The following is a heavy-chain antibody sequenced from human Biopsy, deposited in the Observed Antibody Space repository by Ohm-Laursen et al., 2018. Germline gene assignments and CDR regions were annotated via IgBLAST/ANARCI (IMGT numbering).Heavy chain of an antibody. Sequence: SSVKVSCKVPEGNFSNYGVNWVRQAPGQGLEWLGGNIPILGTGNYAHQFQDRVTVVADTSTSTATMELRSLRSDDTAVYYCATKLTGYFHHWGQGTLVIVSS. D-gene: IGHD3-9*01. J-gene: IGHJ1*01. CDR3: ATKLTGYFHH. CDR1: EGNFSNYG. CDR2: NIPILGTG. V-gene: IGHV1-69*06.